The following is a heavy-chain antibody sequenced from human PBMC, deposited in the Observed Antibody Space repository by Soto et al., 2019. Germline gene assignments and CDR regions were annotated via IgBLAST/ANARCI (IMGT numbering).Heavy chain of an antibody. CDR3: AKGSFGFDY. J-gene: IGHJ4*02. Sequence: GGSLRLSCAASGVTFTSYTMTWVRQVPGEGLQWVSSISKSGDSTYYADSVKGRFTTSRDNSKNTLYLQMNSLRAEDTAIYYCAKGSFGFDYWGQGTLVTVSS. D-gene: IGHD3-10*01. CDR2: ISKSGDST. CDR1: GVTFTSYT. V-gene: IGHV3-23*01.